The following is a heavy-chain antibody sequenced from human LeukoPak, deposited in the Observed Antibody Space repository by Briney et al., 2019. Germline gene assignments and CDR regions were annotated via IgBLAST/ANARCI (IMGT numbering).Heavy chain of an antibody. CDR1: GGSISSSSYY. Sequence: SETLSLTCTVSGGSISSSSYYWGWIRQPPGKGLEWIGSIYYSGSTYYNPSLKNRVTISVDTSKNQFSLKLSSVTAADTAVYYCGYGYSSSWPPEPYYYYGMGVWGQGTTVTVSS. CDR2: IYYSGST. D-gene: IGHD6-13*01. J-gene: IGHJ6*02. CDR3: GYGYSSSWPPEPYYYYGMGV. V-gene: IGHV4-39*07.